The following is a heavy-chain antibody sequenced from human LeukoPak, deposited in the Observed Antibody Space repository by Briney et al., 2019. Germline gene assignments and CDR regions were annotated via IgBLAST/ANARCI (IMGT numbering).Heavy chain of an antibody. Sequence: GASVKVSCKASGYSFTCYYYYWRWQGPGQGLEWMGWINTNSGGTNYEQKFPGRVTITRDTSISTAYMELSRLRSDGTALYYCARELYCSGGSCYPMWGQGTLVTVSS. CDR1: GYSFTCYY. V-gene: IGHV1-2*02. CDR3: ARELYCSGGSCYPM. CDR2: INTNSGGT. D-gene: IGHD2-15*01. J-gene: IGHJ4*02.